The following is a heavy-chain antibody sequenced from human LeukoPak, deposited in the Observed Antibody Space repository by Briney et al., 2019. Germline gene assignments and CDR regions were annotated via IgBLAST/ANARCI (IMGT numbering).Heavy chain of an antibody. J-gene: IGHJ6*02. CDR2: MNPNSGNT. CDR1: GYTFTSYD. Sequence: ASVKVSCKASGYTFTSYDINWVRQATGQGLEWMGWMNPNSGNTGYAQKFQGRVTVTRNTSISTAYMELSSLRSEDTAVYYCARGVKWQWLVRFYGMDVWGQGTTATVSS. CDR3: ARGVKWQWLVRFYGMDV. D-gene: IGHD6-19*01. V-gene: IGHV1-8*01.